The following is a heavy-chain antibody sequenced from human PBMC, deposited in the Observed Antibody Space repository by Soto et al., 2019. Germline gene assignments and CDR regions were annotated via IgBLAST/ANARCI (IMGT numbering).Heavy chain of an antibody. V-gene: IGHV1-46*03. CDR1: GQTFTSYY. D-gene: IGHD6-13*01. J-gene: IGHJ3*02. CDR2: IDPSGGST. CDR3: ARARLYSQNAFDI. Sequence: ASVKVSCKASGQTFTSYYMHLLRHAPGQGLEWMVIIDPSGGSTSYAQKFQGRVTMTRDTSTSTVYMELSSLRSEDTAVYYCARARLYSQNAFDIWGQGTMVTV.